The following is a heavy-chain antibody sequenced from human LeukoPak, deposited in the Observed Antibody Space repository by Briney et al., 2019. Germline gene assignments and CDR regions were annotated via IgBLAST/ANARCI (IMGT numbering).Heavy chain of an antibody. J-gene: IGHJ6*03. CDR3: ARLSVIVGAALEYYYYYMDV. CDR1: GGSISSYY. Sequence: MASETLSLTCTVSGGSISSYYWSWIRQPPGKGLEWIGYIYYSGSTNYNPSLKSRVTISVDTSKNQFSLKLTSVTAADTAVYYCARLSVIVGAALEYYYYYMDVWGQGTTVTVSS. D-gene: IGHD1-26*01. V-gene: IGHV4-59*12. CDR2: IYYSGST.